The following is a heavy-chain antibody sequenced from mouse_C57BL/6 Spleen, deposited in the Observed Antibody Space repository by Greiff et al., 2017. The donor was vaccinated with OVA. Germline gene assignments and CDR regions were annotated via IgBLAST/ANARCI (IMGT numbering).Heavy chain of an antibody. CDR3: ARDTYYYGSSYYFDY. V-gene: IGHV5-4*01. CDR1: GFTFSSYA. Sequence: EVKLVESGGGLVKPGGSLKLSCAASGFTFSSYAMSWVRQTPEKRLEWVATISDGGSYTYYPDNVKGRFTISRDNAKNNLYLQMSHLKSEDTAMYHCARDTYYYGSSYYFDYWGQGTTRTVSS. D-gene: IGHD1-1*01. CDR2: ISDGGSYT. J-gene: IGHJ2*01.